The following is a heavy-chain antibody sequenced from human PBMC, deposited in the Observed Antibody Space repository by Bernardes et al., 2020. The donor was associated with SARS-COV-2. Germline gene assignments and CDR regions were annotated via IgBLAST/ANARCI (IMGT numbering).Heavy chain of an antibody. CDR1: GFNFSSHA. Sequence: GALRRSCAASGFNFSSHAMNWVRQAPGKGLQWVVSITASTTYIQYTDSVEGRYTASRDNAKNSPYLEMTSLRAEDTAIHNCARILRDNGFGSGYYDPWGRGTLVTVSS. V-gene: IGHV3-21*01. D-gene: IGHD4-17*01. CDR2: ITASTTYI. J-gene: IGHJ2*01. CDR3: ARILRDNGFGSGYYDP.